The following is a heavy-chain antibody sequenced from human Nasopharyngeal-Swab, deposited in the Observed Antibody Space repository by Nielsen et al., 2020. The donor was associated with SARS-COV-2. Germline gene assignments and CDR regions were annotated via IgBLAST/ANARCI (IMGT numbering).Heavy chain of an antibody. CDR1: GFTFSSYS. Sequence: GESLKISCAASGFTFSSYSMNWVRQAPGTGLEWVSSISSSSSYIYYADSVKGRFTISRDNAKNSLYLQMNSLRAEDTAVYYCAREEGSSWHYFDYWGQGTLVTVSS. CDR2: ISSSSSYI. V-gene: IGHV3-21*01. D-gene: IGHD6-13*01. CDR3: AREEGSSWHYFDY. J-gene: IGHJ4*02.